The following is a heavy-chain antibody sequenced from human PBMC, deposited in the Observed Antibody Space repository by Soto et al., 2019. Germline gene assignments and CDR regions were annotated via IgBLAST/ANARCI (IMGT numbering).Heavy chain of an antibody. CDR1: GGSCSGYY. CDR3: ARRRRYSYGHGVRYYYYSGMDV. V-gene: IGHV4-34*01. J-gene: IGHJ6*02. Sequence: SETLSVTCAVYGGSCSGYYWSPICQSPGQGQEWLREINHSGSTNYNPSLKSRVTISVDTSKNQFSLKLSSVTAADTAVYYCARRRRYSYGHGVRYYYYSGMDVWGQGVTVTVSS. CDR2: INHSGST. D-gene: IGHD5-18*01.